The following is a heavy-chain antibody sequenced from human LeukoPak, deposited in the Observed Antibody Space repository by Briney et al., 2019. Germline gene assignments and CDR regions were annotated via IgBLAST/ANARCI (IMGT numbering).Heavy chain of an antibody. V-gene: IGHV1-8*01. Sequence: ASVKVSCKASGYTFTSFDINWVRQASGQGLEWMGWMNPNSGNTGYAQKLQGRVTMTTDTSTSTAYMELRSLRSDDTAVYYCARDPSWNYLGIDYWGQGTLVTVSS. D-gene: IGHD1-7*01. CDR3: ARDPSWNYLGIDY. J-gene: IGHJ4*02. CDR2: MNPNSGNT. CDR1: GYTFTSFD.